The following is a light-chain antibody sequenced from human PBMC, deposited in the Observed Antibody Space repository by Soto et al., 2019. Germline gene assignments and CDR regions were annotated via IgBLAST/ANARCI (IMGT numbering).Light chain of an antibody. Sequence: EIVLTQSPATLSLSPGERATLSCRASQSISFYLAWYQQKPGQAPRLLIYDASNRAAGVPSRFSGSGSGSDFTLTISSLEPEDFAVYYCQQCSSWPLTFGGGTKVEI. J-gene: IGKJ4*01. CDR1: QSISFY. V-gene: IGKV3-11*01. CDR3: QQCSSWPLT. CDR2: DAS.